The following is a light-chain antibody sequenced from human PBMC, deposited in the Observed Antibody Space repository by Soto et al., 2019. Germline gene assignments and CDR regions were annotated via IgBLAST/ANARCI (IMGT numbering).Light chain of an antibody. J-gene: IGKJ1*01. Sequence: EIQMTQSPSALSAAVGDRVTITCRASQSISSWLAWYQQKPGKAPKLLIYDASSLESGVPSRFSGNGLGTEFTLTIGSLQHEDFATYYCQQYNSYSWTFGQGTKVDI. CDR2: DAS. V-gene: IGKV1-5*01. CDR3: QQYNSYSWT. CDR1: QSISSW.